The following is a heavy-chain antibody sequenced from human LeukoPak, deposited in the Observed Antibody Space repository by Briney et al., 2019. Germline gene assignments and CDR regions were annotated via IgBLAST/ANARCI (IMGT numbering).Heavy chain of an antibody. Sequence: ASVKVSCKASGYTFTSYGISWVRQAPGQGLEWMGWISAYNGNTNYAQKLQGRVTMTTDTSTSTAYMELRSLRSDDTAVYYCARGRPYYYDSSGYYTVWGQGTLVTVSS. D-gene: IGHD3-22*01. CDR3: ARGRPYYYDSSGYYTV. CDR1: GYTFTSYG. CDR2: ISAYNGNT. V-gene: IGHV1-18*01. J-gene: IGHJ4*02.